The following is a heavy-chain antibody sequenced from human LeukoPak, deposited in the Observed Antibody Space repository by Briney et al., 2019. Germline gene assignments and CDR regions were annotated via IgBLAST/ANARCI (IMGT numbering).Heavy chain of an antibody. V-gene: IGHV3-43*02. CDR2: ISGDGGRA. D-gene: IGHD3-16*02. Sequence: GGSLRLSCAASGFTFDDYAMHWVRQAPGKGLEWVSLISGDGGRAHYADSVKGRFTISRDNSKNSLYLQMNSLRTEDTAFYYCAKAYYDYVWGSYRYFCAFDIWGQGTMVTVSS. CDR1: GFTFDDYA. J-gene: IGHJ3*02. CDR3: AKAYYDYVWGSYRYFCAFDI.